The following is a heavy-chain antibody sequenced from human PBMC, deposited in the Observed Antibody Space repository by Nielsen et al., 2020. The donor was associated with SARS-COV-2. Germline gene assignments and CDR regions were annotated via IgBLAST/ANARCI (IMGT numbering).Heavy chain of an antibody. D-gene: IGHD2-21*01. CDR2: ISHSGST. CDR1: GGSVSSNDW. V-gene: IGHV4-4*02. Sequence: SETLSLTCAVSGGSVSSNDWWTWVRQSPGKGLEWVGEISHSGSTNFNPSLKSRVTMSVDKSKNAFSLRLTSVTAADAAVYFCARGQTVVLPSPILGLGPFYYSYSMDVWGKGTSVAVSS. J-gene: IGHJ6*04. CDR3: ARGQTVVLPSPILGLGPFYYSYSMDV.